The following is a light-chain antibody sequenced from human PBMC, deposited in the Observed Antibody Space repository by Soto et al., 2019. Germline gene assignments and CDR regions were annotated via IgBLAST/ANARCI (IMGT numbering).Light chain of an antibody. CDR1: RSINRR. CDR2: DVS. J-gene: IGKJ1*01. V-gene: IGKV1-5*01. CDR3: QQYNSYSWT. Sequence: DIQMTQSPSSLSASVGDRVTITCRASRSINRRLAWYQQKPGKAPRLLIYDVSTLESGVPSRFGGSGSGTEFTLTISGVQPEDFATYYCQQYNSYSWTFGQGTKWIS.